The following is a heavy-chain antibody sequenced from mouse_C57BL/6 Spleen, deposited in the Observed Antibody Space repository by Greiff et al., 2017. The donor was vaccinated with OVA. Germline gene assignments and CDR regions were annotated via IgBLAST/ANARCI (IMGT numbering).Heavy chain of an antibody. CDR3: ARHDNGSYYSNYVGYFDV. CDR2: FYPGSGSI. J-gene: IGHJ1*03. D-gene: IGHD2-5*01. Sequence: QVQLKESGAELVKPGASVKLSCKASGYTFTEYTIHWVKQRSGQGLEWIGWFYPGSGSIKYNEKFKDKATLTADKSSSTVYMELSRLTSEDSAVYFCARHDNGSYYSNYVGYFDVWGTGTTVTVSS. V-gene: IGHV1-62-2*01. CDR1: GYTFTEYT.